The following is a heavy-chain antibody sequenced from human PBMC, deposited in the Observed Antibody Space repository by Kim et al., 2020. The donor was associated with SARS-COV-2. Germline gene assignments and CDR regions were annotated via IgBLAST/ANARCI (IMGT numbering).Heavy chain of an antibody. J-gene: IGHJ4*02. CDR1: GGSISSYY. D-gene: IGHD4-17*01. Sequence: SETLSLTCTVSGGSISSYYWSWIRQPPGKGLEWIGYIYYSGSTNYNPSLKSRVTISVDTSKNQFSLKLSSVTASDTAVYYCATHPNDYGDTVWGQGTLVTVSS. V-gene: IGHV4-59*08. CDR2: IYYSGST. CDR3: ATHPNDYGDTV.